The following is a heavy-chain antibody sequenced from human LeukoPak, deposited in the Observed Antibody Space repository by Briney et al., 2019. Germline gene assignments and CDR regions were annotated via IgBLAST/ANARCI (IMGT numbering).Heavy chain of an antibody. CDR1: GFTFDDYG. Sequence: GGSLRLSCAASGFTFDDYGMSWVRQAPGKGLEWVSGINWNGGSTGYADSVQGRFTVSREDARNSLYLQMNSLRAGDTAVYYCVREARGYHYTYFDYWGQGTLVTVSS. D-gene: IGHD5-18*01. J-gene: IGHJ4*02. CDR3: VREARGYHYTYFDY. CDR2: INWNGGST. V-gene: IGHV3-20*04.